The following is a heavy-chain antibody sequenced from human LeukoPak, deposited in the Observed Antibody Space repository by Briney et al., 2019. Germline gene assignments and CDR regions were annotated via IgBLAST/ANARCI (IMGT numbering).Heavy chain of an antibody. J-gene: IGHJ4*02. CDR2: IYSGGNT. CDR3: TRGYSRDGYDVPGDY. D-gene: IGHD5-24*01. Sequence: GGSLRLSCAASGFTVSSNYMSWVRQAPGKGLEWVSVIYSGGNTYYADSVKGRFTISRDNAKNTLYVQMNNLRAEDTAVYYCTRGYSRDGYDVPGDYWGQGTLVTVSS. V-gene: IGHV3-66*01. CDR1: GFTVSSNY.